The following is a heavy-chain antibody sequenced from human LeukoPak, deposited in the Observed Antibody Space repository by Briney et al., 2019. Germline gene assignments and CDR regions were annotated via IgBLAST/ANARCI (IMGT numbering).Heavy chain of an antibody. CDR3: SRSRYSGSYPSFDY. V-gene: IGHV4-34*01. Sequence: SETLSLTCAVYGGSFSGYYWSWIRQPPGKGLEWIGEINHSGSTNYNPSLKSRVTISVDTSKNQFSLKLSSVTAADTAMYYCSRSRYSGSYPSFDYWGQGTLVTVSS. D-gene: IGHD1-26*01. J-gene: IGHJ4*02. CDR2: INHSGST. CDR1: GGSFSGYY.